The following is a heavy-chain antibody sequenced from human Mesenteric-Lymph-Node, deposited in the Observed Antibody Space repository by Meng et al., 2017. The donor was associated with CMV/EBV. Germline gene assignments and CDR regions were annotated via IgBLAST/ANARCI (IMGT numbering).Heavy chain of an antibody. J-gene: IGHJ3*02. Sequence: SETLSLTCTVSGGSISGTTYYWGWIRQPPGKGLEWIGSIYYSGSTYYNPSLKSRVTISVDTSKNQFSLKLSSVTAADTAVYYCAPQELSRPFDIWGQGTMVTVSS. V-gene: IGHV4-39*01. CDR1: GGSISGTTYY. CDR2: IYYSGST. CDR3: APQELSRPFDI. D-gene: IGHD3-16*02.